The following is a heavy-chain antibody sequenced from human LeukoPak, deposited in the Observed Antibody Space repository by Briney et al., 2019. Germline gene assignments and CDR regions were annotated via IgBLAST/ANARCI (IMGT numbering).Heavy chain of an antibody. J-gene: IGHJ6*03. CDR1: GYTFNNYG. CDR3: ARAGTAYYYYNYIDV. V-gene: IGHV1-18*01. CDR2: IGAYNGKT. Sequence: PLASVNVSCKASGYTFNNYGISWVRQAPGQGLEWMGWIGAYNGKTRYTQKFQGRVTMTTDTSTSTAYMELRSLRFDDTAVYYCARAGTAYYYYNYIDVWGKGTTVTVSS. D-gene: IGHD1-7*01.